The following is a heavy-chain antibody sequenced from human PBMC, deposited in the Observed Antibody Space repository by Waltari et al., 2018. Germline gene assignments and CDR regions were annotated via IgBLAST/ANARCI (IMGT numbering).Heavy chain of an antibody. Sequence: QVQLVQSGAEVKKPGASVKVSCKASGYTFTSYAMHWVRQAPGQRLEWMGWINAGNGNKKYSQKFQGRVTITRDTSASTAYMERSSLRSEDTAVYYCASQSRSYGYEVFDYWGQGTLVTVSS. V-gene: IGHV1-3*01. CDR3: ASQSRSYGYEVFDY. J-gene: IGHJ4*02. CDR2: INAGNGNK. CDR1: GYTFTSYA. D-gene: IGHD5-18*01.